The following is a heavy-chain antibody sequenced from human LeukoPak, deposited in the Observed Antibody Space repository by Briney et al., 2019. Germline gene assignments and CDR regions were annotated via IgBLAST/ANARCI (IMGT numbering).Heavy chain of an antibody. J-gene: IGHJ4*02. V-gene: IGHV3-48*04. CDR3: ATDSPETAAFDY. CDR1: GFSFSTYS. Sequence: GGSLRLSCTASGFSFSTYSMNWVRQAPGKGLEWVSYIVGSSGNIYYAASVKGRFTISRDNAKNSLYLQMDSLRAEDTAVYYCATDSPETAAFDYWGQGTLVTVSS. D-gene: IGHD1-1*01. CDR2: IVGSSGNI.